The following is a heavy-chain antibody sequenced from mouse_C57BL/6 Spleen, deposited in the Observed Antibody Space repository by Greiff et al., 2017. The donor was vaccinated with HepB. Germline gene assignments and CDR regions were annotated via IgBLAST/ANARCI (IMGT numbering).Heavy chain of an antibody. CDR2: INPNNGGT. CDR1: GYTFTDYN. J-gene: IGHJ2*01. D-gene: IGHD2-4*01. V-gene: IGHV1-18*01. CDR3: ARGSLYYDYDGYYFDY. Sequence: EVQLQESGPELVKPGASVKIPCKASGYTFTDYNMDWVKQSHGKSLEWIGDINPNNGGTIYNQKFKGKATLTVDKSSSTAYMELRSLTSEDTAVYYCARGSLYYDYDGYYFDYWGQGTTLTVSS.